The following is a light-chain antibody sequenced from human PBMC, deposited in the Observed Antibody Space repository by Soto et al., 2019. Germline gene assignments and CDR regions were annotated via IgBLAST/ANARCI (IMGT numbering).Light chain of an antibody. CDR1: QDISRF. CDR3: LQHNAYPYT. V-gene: IGKV1-17*03. J-gene: IGKJ2*01. Sequence: DVQMTQSPSAMSASVGDRVTIACRASQDISRFVAWFQHKPGRAPERLIYETSNLQPGFPSRFSGSGSGTEFTLAISDLQPEDCATYDCLQHNAYPYTFGQGTKLEIK. CDR2: ETS.